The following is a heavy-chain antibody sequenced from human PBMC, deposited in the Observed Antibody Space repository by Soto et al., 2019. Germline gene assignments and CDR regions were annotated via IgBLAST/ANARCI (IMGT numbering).Heavy chain of an antibody. V-gene: IGHV4-4*02. CDR3: ARVVLTITRGAFDA. J-gene: IGHJ3*01. D-gene: IGHD3-9*01. CDR1: GGSISSSHW. Sequence: QVQLQESGPGLVKPSGTLSLTCAVSGGSISSSHWWTWVRQSPGKGLEYIGEISHSGTSNSNPSLHSRVSLSVDKSKNHFSLTLTSVTAADTAVYYCARVVLTITRGAFDAWGQGTLVIVSS. CDR2: ISHSGTS.